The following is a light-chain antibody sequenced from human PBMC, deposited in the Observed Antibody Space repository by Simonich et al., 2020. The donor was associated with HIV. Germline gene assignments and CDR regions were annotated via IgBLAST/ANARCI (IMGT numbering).Light chain of an antibody. CDR2: KDR. J-gene: IGLJ3*02. CDR1: ALPKQY. V-gene: IGLV3-10*01. CDR3: YSTDSSGNRV. Sequence: SYELTQPPTVSVSPGQTARITCSGDALPKQYAYWYPQKPGQAPELVIYKDRQRPSGIPERFSGSSSGTMATLTISGAQVEDEADYYCYSTDSSGNRVFGGGTKLTVL.